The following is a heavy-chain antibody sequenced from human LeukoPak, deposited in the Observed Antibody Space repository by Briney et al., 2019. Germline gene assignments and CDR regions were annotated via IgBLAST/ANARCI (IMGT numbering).Heavy chain of an antibody. D-gene: IGHD2-21*01. CDR2: ISGSASDT. V-gene: IGHV3-23*01. CDR3: AKDGED. CDR1: GFIFRNYA. Sequence: GGSLRLSCAASGFIFRNYATSWVRQAPGKGLESVSTISGSASDTHYADSVKGRFTISRDNSKNTLYLHMDSLRAEDTAVYYCAKDGEDWGQGTLVTVSS. J-gene: IGHJ4*02.